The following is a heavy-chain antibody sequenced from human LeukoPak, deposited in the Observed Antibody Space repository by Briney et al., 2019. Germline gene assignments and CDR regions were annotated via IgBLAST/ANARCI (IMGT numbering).Heavy chain of an antibody. CDR2: IDASGRT. J-gene: IGHJ4*02. V-gene: IGHV4-4*07. D-gene: IGHD4-17*01. Sequence: SETLSLTCTVSGGSVSSYYWSWIRQPAGKGLEWIGRIDASGRTNYNPSLKSRVTMSVDTSKKQFSLKVNSVTAADTAVYYCAREYGDFDYWGQGTLVTVSS. CDR1: GGSVSSYY. CDR3: AREYGDFDY.